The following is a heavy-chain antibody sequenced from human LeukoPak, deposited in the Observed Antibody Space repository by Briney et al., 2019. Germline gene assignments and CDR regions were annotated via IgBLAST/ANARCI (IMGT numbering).Heavy chain of an antibody. D-gene: IGHD2-15*01. V-gene: IGHV4-61*02. Sequence: PSQTLSLTCTVSGGSISSGSYYWSWIRQPAGEGLEWIGRIYTSGSTNYNPSLKSRVTISLDTSKNQFSLNLSSVSAADTAVYYCASLPTPGGRSYWGQGTLVTVSS. CDR3: ASLPTPGGRSY. CDR2: IYTSGST. J-gene: IGHJ4*02. CDR1: GGSISSGSYY.